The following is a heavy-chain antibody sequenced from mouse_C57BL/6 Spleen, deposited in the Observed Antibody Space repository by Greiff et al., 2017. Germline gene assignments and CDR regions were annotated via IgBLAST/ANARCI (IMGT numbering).Heavy chain of an antibody. J-gene: IGHJ1*03. CDR1: GFTFSDYY. D-gene: IGHD5-2*01. CDR3: ARGIRYFDV. V-gene: IGHV5-16*01. Sequence: EVQVVESEGGLVQPGSSMKLSCTASGFTFSDYYMAWVRQVPEKGLEWVANINSDGSSTYYLDSLKSRFIISRDNAKNILYMQMSSLKSEDTATYYCARGIRYFDVWGTGTTVTVSS. CDR2: INSDGSST.